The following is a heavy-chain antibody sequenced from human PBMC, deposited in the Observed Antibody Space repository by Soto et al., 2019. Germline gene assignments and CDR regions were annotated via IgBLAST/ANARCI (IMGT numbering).Heavy chain of an antibody. V-gene: IGHV4-39*01. CDR3: ARATAAGIDAMGV. CDR2: IYYTGST. D-gene: IGHD6-25*01. Sequence: SESLSLTCTVSGGSISSSSYYWAWIRQPPWRGLEWLGSIYYTGSTYYSPSLKNRVDVSLDTSSKKFSLRLTSVTDADSGVYYCARATAAGIDAMGVWGQGTTVTVSS. J-gene: IGHJ6*02. CDR1: GGSISSSSYY.